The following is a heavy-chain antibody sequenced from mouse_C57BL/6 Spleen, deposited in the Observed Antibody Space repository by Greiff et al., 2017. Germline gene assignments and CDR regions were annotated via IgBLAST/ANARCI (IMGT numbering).Heavy chain of an antibody. D-gene: IGHD4-1*01. Sequence: VQLQQSGAELARPGASVKLSCKASGYTFTSSGISWVKQRTGQGLEWIGEIYPRSGNTYYNEKFKGKATLTADKSSSTAYMELRSLTSEDSAVYFCARLTGTDYYAMDYWGQGTPVTVSS. J-gene: IGHJ4*01. V-gene: IGHV1-81*01. CDR1: GYTFTSSG. CDR2: IYPRSGNT. CDR3: ARLTGTDYYAMDY.